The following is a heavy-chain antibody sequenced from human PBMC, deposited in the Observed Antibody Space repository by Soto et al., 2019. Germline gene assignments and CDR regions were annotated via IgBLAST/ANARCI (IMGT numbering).Heavy chain of an antibody. D-gene: IGHD3-9*01. J-gene: IGHJ4*02. CDR1: GGSISSGRFY. Sequence: PSETLSLTCTVSGGSISSGRFYWSWIRQHPGKGLEWIAYIFYNGNTYYNVSLKSRLTMSRDTSKNQFSLKVTSVTAADTAVYFCARVAKTSGFYYFDYWGQGILVTVSS. V-gene: IGHV4-31*03. CDR3: ARVAKTSGFYYFDY. CDR2: IFYNGNT.